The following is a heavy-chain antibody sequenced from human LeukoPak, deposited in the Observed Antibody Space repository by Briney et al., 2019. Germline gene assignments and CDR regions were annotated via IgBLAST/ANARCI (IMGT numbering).Heavy chain of an antibody. CDR1: GDSISNYY. CDR3: ARETCSGGSCFQFDF. V-gene: IGHV4-59*01. J-gene: IGHJ4*02. Sequence: SETLSLTCTVSGDSISNYYWSWIWQSPGKGLEWIGYIYYSGSTNYNPSLKSRVTISVDTSKNQFSLKLSSVTAADTAVYYCARETCSGGSCFQFDFWGQGTQVTVSS. CDR2: IYYSGST. D-gene: IGHD2-15*01.